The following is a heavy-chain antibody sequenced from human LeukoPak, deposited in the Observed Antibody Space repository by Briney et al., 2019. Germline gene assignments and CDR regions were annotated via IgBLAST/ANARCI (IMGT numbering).Heavy chain of an antibody. D-gene: IGHD3-22*01. Sequence: PGGSLRLSCAASGFTFSNYNMNWVRQAPGKGLEWVSSISTSSSYIYYADSVKGRFTISRDNAKNSVFLQMNNLRVEDTAIYYCARRGYHDSSGYEYWGQGTPVTVSS. V-gene: IGHV3-21*06. J-gene: IGHJ4*02. CDR3: ARRGYHDSSGYEY. CDR1: GFTFSNYN. CDR2: ISTSSSYI.